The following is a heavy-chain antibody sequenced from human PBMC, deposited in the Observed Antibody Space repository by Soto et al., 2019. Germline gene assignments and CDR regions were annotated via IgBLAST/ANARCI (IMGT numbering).Heavy chain of an antibody. J-gene: IGHJ4*02. V-gene: IGHV4-39*01. Sequence: SETLSLTCTVSGGSISSSSYYWGWIRQPPGKGLEWIGSIYYSGSTYYNPSLKSRVTISVDTSENQFSLKLSSVTAADTAVYYCATLPGYYLMGIYPAFPSGFDYWGQGTLVTLSS. CDR3: ATLPGYYLMGIYPAFPSGFDY. CDR2: IYYSGST. CDR1: GGSISSSSYY. D-gene: IGHD3-9*01.